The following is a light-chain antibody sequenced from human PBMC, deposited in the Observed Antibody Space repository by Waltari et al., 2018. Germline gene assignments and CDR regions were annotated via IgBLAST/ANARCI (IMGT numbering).Light chain of an antibody. CDR1: NLASKL. CDR2: QDN. J-gene: IGLJ2*01. CDR3: QAWDSGSYVV. Sequence: SYALTQPPALSVSPGETATITCSGDNLASKLVYWYQQKAGQSPVLVVFQDNKRPSGIPERFSGSNSGNTATLIISGSQAMDEADYYCQAWDSGSYVVFGGGTKLTVL. V-gene: IGLV3-1*01.